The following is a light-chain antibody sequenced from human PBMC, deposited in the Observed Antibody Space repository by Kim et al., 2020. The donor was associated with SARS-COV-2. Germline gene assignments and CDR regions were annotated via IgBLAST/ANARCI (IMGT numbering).Light chain of an antibody. V-gene: IGKV3-20*01. CDR2: DTS. CDR1: QSVSSNY. Sequence: SPGERATLSCRASQSVSSNYLAWYQQKSGQAPRLLIYDTSSRATGIPDRFSGSGSGTDFTLTINRLEPEDFAVYYCQQYVSAPVTFGQGTKVDIK. CDR3: QQYVSAPVT. J-gene: IGKJ1*01.